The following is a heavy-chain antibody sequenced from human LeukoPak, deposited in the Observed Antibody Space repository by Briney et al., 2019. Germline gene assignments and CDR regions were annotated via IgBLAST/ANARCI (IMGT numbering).Heavy chain of an antibody. V-gene: IGHV3-30*02. CDR2: IRYDGSNK. CDR1: GFTFSSYG. J-gene: IGHJ4*02. CDR3: AKDRGPSGYDHFDY. Sequence: GGSLRLSCAASGFTFSSYGMHWVRQAPGKGLEWVAFIRYDGSNKYYADSVKGRFTISRDNSKNTLYLQMNSLKAEDTAVYYCAKDRGPSGYDHFDYWGQGTLVTVSS. D-gene: IGHD5-12*01.